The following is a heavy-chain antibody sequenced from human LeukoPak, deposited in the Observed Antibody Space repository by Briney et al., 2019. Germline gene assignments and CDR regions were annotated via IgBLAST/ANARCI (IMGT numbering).Heavy chain of an antibody. CDR2: INHSGST. J-gene: IGHJ5*02. V-gene: IGHV4-34*01. CDR1: GGSFSGYY. D-gene: IGHD3-22*01. Sequence: PSETLSLTCAVYGGSFSGYYWSWIRQPPGKGLEWIGEINHSGSTNYNPSLKSRVTISVDTSKNQFSLKLSSVTAADTAVYYCARPGGKDSSGYYYNWFDPWGQGTLVTVSS. CDR3: ARPGGKDSSGYYYNWFDP.